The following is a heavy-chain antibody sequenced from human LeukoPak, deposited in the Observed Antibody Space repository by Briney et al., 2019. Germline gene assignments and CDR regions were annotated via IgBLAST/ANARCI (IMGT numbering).Heavy chain of an antibody. CDR2: ISSSSSYI. J-gene: IGHJ6*02. CDR3: AGTPMVQGVITLPRKYYGMDV. CDR1: GFTFSSYS. D-gene: IGHD3-10*01. V-gene: IGHV3-21*01. Sequence: GGSLRLSCAASGFTFSSYSMNWVRQAPGKGLEWVSSISSSSSYIYYADSVKGRFTISRDNAKNSLYLQMNSLRAEDTAVYYCAGTPMVQGVITLPRKYYGMDVWGQGTTVTVSS.